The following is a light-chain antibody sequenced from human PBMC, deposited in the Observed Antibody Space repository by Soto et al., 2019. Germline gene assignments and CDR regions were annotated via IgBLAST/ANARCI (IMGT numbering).Light chain of an antibody. CDR2: GAS. Sequence: EIVLTQSPGTLSLSPGERATLSCRASQSVSSNHLAWYQQKPGQAPRLLIYGASTRASGIPDRFSGSGSGTDFTLTISRLEPEDLAVYYCQQFSSYPLTFGGGTKVDIK. CDR1: QSVSSNH. J-gene: IGKJ4*01. CDR3: QQFSSYPLT. V-gene: IGKV3-20*01.